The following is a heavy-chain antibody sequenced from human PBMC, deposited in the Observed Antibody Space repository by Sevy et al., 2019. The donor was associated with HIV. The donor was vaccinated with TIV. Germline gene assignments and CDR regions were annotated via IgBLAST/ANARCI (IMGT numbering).Heavy chain of an antibody. Sequence: ASVKVSCMASGYTFSRSVITWVRQAPGQGLEWMGWISTYNGKTNYAQKFQDRVTMTTDTSTNTAYMELRSLRSDDTAIYFCARGGGIAVAGGGYYSDYWGQGSLVTVSS. CDR2: ISTYNGKT. CDR1: GYTFSRSV. J-gene: IGHJ4*02. V-gene: IGHV1-18*04. D-gene: IGHD6-19*01. CDR3: ARGGGIAVAGGGYYSDY.